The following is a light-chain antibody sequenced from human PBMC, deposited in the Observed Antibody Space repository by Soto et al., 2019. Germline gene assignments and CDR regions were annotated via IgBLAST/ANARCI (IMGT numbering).Light chain of an antibody. CDR3: QQYNNWPLT. V-gene: IGKV3-15*01. CDR1: QSVSNN. J-gene: IGKJ4*01. Sequence: EIVMTQSPATLSVSPGERATLSCWASQSVSNNLAWYQQKPGQAPRLLIYGASTRATGIPARFSGSGSGTVFTLTISSLQSEDFAVYYCQQYNNWPLTFGGGTKVEIK. CDR2: GAS.